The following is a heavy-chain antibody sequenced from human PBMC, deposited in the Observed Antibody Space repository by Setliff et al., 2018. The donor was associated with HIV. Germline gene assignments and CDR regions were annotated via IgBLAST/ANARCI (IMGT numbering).Heavy chain of an antibody. J-gene: IGHJ4*02. Sequence: GGSLRLSCAASGFTFDRYWMHWVRQAPGKGLVWVSRVNSDGSSTSCADSVKDRFTISRDNAKNTLYLQMHDLRAEDTGVYYCAKPAPDIAAAGTYYFDYWGQGTLVTVSS. V-gene: IGHV3-74*01. CDR3: AKPAPDIAAAGTYYFDY. CDR2: VNSDGSST. D-gene: IGHD6-13*01. CDR1: GFTFDRYW.